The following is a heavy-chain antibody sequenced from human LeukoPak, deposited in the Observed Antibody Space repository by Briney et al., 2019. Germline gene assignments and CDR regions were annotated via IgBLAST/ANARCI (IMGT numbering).Heavy chain of an antibody. CDR2: IYYSGST. Sequence: SETLSLTCTVSGGSIISSSYYWAWIRQPPGKGLEWIGSIYYSGSTYYNPALKSRITISVDTSKNQFSLKLSSVTAADTAVYYCVRRWVTMLRGVSDAFDSWGQGTMVTVSS. D-gene: IGHD3-10*01. J-gene: IGHJ3*01. CDR1: GGSIISSSYY. CDR3: VRRWVTMLRGVSDAFDS. V-gene: IGHV4-39*01.